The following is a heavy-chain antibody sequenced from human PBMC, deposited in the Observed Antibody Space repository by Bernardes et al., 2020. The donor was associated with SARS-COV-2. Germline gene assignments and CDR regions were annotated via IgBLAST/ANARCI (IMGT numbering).Heavy chain of an antibody. Sequence: SETLSLTCTVSGGSISSSSYYWGWTRQPPGKGLEWIGSIYYSGSTYYNPSRKSRVTISVDTSKNQFSLKLSSVTAADTAVYYCARIITIFGVGPTDFDYWGQGTLVTVSS. J-gene: IGHJ4*02. CDR3: ARIITIFGVGPTDFDY. D-gene: IGHD3-3*01. CDR1: GGSISSSSYY. CDR2: IYYSGST. V-gene: IGHV4-39*01.